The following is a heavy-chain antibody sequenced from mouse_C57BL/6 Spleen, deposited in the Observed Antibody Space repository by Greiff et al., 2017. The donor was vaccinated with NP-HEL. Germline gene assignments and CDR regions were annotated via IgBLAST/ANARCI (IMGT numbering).Heavy chain of an antibody. CDR3: ARSGIYYDHSAWFAY. Sequence: QVQLKQPGAELVKPGASVKMSCKASGYTFTSYWITWVKQRPGQGLEWIGDIYPGSGSTNYNEKFKSKATLTVDTSSSTAYMQLSSLTSEDSAVYYCARSGIYYDHSAWFAYWGQGTLVTVSA. D-gene: IGHD2-4*01. V-gene: IGHV1-55*01. CDR2: IYPGSGST. J-gene: IGHJ3*01. CDR1: GYTFTSYW.